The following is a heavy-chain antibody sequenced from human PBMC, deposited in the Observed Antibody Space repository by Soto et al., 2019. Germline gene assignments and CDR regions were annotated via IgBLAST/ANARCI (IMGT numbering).Heavy chain of an antibody. V-gene: IGHV4-39*01. J-gene: IGHJ3*02. D-gene: IGHD4-17*01. CDR1: GASISSTRYY. CDR3: ARPTSTDLRDPFDI. CDR2: IYYSGYA. Sequence: QVQLQESGPGLVKPSETLSLTCTVSGASISSTRYYWGWIRQPPGQGLEWIGSIYYSGYAYYNPSLKSRVTISVDTSSDQFSLNLRSMTAADTAVYYCARPTSTDLRDPFDIWGQGIMVTVCS.